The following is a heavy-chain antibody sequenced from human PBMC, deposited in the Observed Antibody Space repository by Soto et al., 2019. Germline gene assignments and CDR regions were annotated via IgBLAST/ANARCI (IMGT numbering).Heavy chain of an antibody. V-gene: IGHV1-69*04. CDR2: VNPILSMS. D-gene: IGHD3-10*01. J-gene: IGHJ4*02. Sequence: QVQLVQSGAEVKRPGSSVKCSCKASGDTFNCYSINWVRQAPGLGLEWMGRVNPILSMSNYAQRFQGRDTMTADKSTSTAYMELSGLRSEDTAIYYGATSYGSGYRAFDFWGQGALVTVSS. CDR1: GDTFNCYS. CDR3: ATSYGSGYRAFDF.